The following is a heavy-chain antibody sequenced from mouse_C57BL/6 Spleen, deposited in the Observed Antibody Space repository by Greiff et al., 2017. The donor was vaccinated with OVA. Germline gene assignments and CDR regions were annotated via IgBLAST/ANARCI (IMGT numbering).Heavy chain of an antibody. J-gene: IGHJ1*03. CDR3: AGDYYGSDWYLDV. D-gene: IGHD1-1*01. Sequence: VQLQQPGAELVKPGASVKLSCKASGYTFTSYWMHWVKQRPGQGLEWIGMIHPNSGSTNYNEKFKSKATLTVDKSSNPAYMQLSSLTSEASAVYYCAGDYYGSDWYLDVWGKGTTVTVSS. CDR2: IHPNSGST. CDR1: GYTFTSYW. V-gene: IGHV1-64*01.